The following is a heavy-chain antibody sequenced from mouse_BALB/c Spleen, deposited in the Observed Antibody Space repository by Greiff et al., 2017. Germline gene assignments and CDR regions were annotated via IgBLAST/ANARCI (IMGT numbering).Heavy chain of an antibody. J-gene: IGHJ2*01. CDR3: ARHYYGYGY. CDR2: ISSGGSYT. V-gene: IGHV5-6*01. CDR1: GFTFSSYG. D-gene: IGHD1-2*01. Sequence: EVQLQESGGDLVKPGGSLKLSCAASGFTFSSYGMSWVRQTPDKRLEWVATISSGGSYTYYPDSVKGRFTISRDNAKNTLYLQMSSLKSEDTAMYYCARHYYGYGYWGQGTTLTVSS.